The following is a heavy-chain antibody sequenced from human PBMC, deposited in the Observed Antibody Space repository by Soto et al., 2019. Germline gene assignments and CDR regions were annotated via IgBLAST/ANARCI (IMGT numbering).Heavy chain of an antibody. CDR2: INPNSGGT. V-gene: IGHV1-2*04. Sequence: ASVKVSCKASGYTFTDYYIHWVRQAPGQGLEWMGWINPNSGGTKYAQKFQGWVTMTRDTSISTAYMELSRLTSDDTAVYYCARDLAHSGYDPLDYFDYWGQGSLVTVSS. D-gene: IGHD5-12*01. CDR3: ARDLAHSGYDPLDYFDY. CDR1: GYTFTDYY. J-gene: IGHJ4*02.